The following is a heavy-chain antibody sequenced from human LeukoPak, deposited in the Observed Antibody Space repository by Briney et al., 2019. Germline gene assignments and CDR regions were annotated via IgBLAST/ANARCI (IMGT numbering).Heavy chain of an antibody. Sequence: PGGSLRLSCTASGFTFSSYAMTWVRQAPGKGLEWVSAISGSGDSTYYADSVKGRFTISRDNAKNSLYLQMNSLRAEDTAVYYCARDLEHCRNIICSNSAYWGQGTLVTVSS. CDR1: GFTFSSYA. V-gene: IGHV3-23*01. J-gene: IGHJ4*02. D-gene: IGHD2-2*01. CDR3: ARDLEHCRNIICSNSAY. CDR2: ISGSGDST.